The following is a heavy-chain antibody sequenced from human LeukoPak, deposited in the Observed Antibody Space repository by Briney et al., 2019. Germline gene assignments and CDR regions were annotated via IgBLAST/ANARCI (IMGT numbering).Heavy chain of an antibody. D-gene: IGHD3-10*01. Sequence: PSETLSLTCAVYGGSFSGYYWSWIRQPPGKGLEWIGEINNIGSTNYNPSLKIRVTISVDTSKNQFSLKLSSVTAADTAVYYCARAYYYGSGSYDYWGQGTLATVSS. CDR2: INNIGST. V-gene: IGHV4-34*01. CDR3: ARAYYYGSGSYDY. J-gene: IGHJ4*02. CDR1: GGSFSGYY.